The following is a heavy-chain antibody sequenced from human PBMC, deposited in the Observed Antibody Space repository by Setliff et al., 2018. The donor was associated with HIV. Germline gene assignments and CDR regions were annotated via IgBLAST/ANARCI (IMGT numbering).Heavy chain of an antibody. D-gene: IGHD3-3*01. CDR2: IYTSGST. CDR1: GYFISSGSYY. Sequence: SETLSLTCIVSGYFISSGSYYWTWIRQPAGKGLEWSGHIYTSGSTNYNPSLNGRVTMSVDTSKNQFSLDLSSVTAADTAVYFCARQMGSGRYDTGYYFDSWGQGTLVTVSS. J-gene: IGHJ4*02. CDR3: ARQMGSGRYDTGYYFDS. V-gene: IGHV4-61*09.